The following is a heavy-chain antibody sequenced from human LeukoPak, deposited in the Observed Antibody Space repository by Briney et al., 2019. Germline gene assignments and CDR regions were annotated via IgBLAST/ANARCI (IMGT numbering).Heavy chain of an antibody. J-gene: IGHJ4*02. CDR2: INSDGSST. CDR1: GFTFSSYW. Sequence: GGFLRLSCAASGFTFSSYWMHWVRQAPGKGLVWVSRINSDGSSTSYADSVKGRFTISRDNAKNSLYLQMNSLRAEDTAVYYCARDQSRGHYDILTGYYHFDYWGQGTLVTVSS. V-gene: IGHV3-74*01. D-gene: IGHD3-9*01. CDR3: ARDQSRGHYDILTGYYHFDY.